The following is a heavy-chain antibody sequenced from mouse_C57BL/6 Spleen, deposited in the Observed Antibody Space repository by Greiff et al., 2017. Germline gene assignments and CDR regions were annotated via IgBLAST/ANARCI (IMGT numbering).Heavy chain of an antibody. CDR1: GYTFTGYW. Sequence: VKLMESGAELMKPGASVKLSCKATGYTFTGYWIEWVKQRPGHGLEWIGGILPGSGSTNYNEKFKGKATFTADTSSNTAYMQLSSLTTEDSAIYYCARAESITTVVAPNYFDYWGQGTTLTVSS. V-gene: IGHV1-9*01. CDR3: ARAESITTVVAPNYFDY. CDR2: ILPGSGST. D-gene: IGHD1-1*01. J-gene: IGHJ2*01.